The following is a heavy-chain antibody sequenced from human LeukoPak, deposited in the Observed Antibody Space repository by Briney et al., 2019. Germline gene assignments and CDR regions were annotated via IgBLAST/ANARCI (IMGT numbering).Heavy chain of an antibody. J-gene: IGHJ6*03. CDR3: ARRPTRSYYYYYMDV. CDR2: IYTSGST. CDR1: GYSISSGYY. V-gene: IGHV4-61*02. Sequence: PSETLSLTCTVSGYSISSGYYWGWLRQPAGKGLEWIGRIYTSGSTNYNPSLKSRVTISVDTSKNHFSRKLSSVTAADTAVYYWARRPTRSYYYYYMDVWGKGTTVTVSS.